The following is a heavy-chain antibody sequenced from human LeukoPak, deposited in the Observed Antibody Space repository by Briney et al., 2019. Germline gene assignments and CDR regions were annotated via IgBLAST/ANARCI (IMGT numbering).Heavy chain of an antibody. Sequence: GGSLRLSCEASGFFFGGHAMNWLRQAPGKGPEWIAFITKDSDRVYYAESVEGRFTVSRDNANNFLYLQMDSLRAEDTAVYYCATETNGRHYDYWGQGTLLTVSS. CDR3: ATETNGRHYDY. D-gene: IGHD1-14*01. CDR2: ITKDSDRV. J-gene: IGHJ4*02. CDR1: GFFFGGHA. V-gene: IGHV3-48*04.